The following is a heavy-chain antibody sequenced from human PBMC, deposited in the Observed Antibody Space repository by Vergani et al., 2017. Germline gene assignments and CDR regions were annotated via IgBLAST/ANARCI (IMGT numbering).Heavy chain of an antibody. Sequence: EVQLVESGGGLVKRGGSLRLSCAASGFTFSSYSMNWVRQAPGKGLEWVGRIKSKTDGGTTYYAAPVKGKFTISRDDSKNTLYLQMNSLKNEDTAVYYFTTDNQHASLRQCSVTNCEGDVYNIWGQGTVGAVSS. V-gene: IGHV3-15*01. D-gene: IGHD2-15*01. CDR3: TTDNQHASLRQCSVTNCEGDVYNI. CDR2: IKSKTDGGTT. CDR1: GFTFSSYS. J-gene: IGHJ3*02.